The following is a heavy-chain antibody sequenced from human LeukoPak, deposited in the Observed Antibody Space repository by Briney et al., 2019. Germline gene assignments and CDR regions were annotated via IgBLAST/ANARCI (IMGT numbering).Heavy chain of an antibody. V-gene: IGHV3-23*01. CDR2: ISGSGGST. CDR3: AKDPDISGWYSNWFDP. Sequence: LAGRSLRLSCVASGFTFSSYSVSWVRQAPEKGLGWVSAISGSGGSTYYADSVKGRFTISRDNSKNTLYLQMNSLRAEDTAVYYCAKDPDISGWYSNWFDPWGQGTLVTVSS. D-gene: IGHD6-19*01. CDR1: GFTFSSYS. J-gene: IGHJ5*02.